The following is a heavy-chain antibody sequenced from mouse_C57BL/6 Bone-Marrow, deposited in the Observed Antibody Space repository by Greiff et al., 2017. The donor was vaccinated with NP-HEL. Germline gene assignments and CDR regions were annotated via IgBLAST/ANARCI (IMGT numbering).Heavy chain of an antibody. D-gene: IGHD1-1*01. J-gene: IGHJ4*01. CDR3: ARKRSYYGSFYAMDY. CDR2: IWSGGST. Sequence: QVQLQESGPGLVQPSQSLSITCTASGFSLTSYGVHWVRQSPGKGLEWLGVIWSGGSTDYNAAFISRLSISKDNSKSQVFFKMNSLQADDTAIYYCARKRSYYGSFYAMDYWGQGTSVTVSS. V-gene: IGHV2-2*01. CDR1: GFSLTSYG.